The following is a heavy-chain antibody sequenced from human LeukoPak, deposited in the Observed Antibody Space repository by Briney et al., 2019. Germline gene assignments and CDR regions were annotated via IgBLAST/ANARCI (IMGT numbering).Heavy chain of an antibody. J-gene: IGHJ6*01. V-gene: IGHV5-10-1*01. CDR3: ATVTTIVYYYTTDV. D-gene: IGHD4-17*01. CDR1: GYSFTSYW. CDR2: LVPSDSYT. Sequence: GESLQISCKGTGYSFTSYWITGVRQMPGKGLEWKGRLVPSDSYTNYSTSFQGHVTISADKSISTAYRQSSSLKASETAMYYCATVTTIVYYYTTDVWGQRTPVT.